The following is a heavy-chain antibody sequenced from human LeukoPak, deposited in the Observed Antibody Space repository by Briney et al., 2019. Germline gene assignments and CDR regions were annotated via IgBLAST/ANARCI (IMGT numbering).Heavy chain of an antibody. CDR1: GYTFSSYG. CDR2: VSAYNGDT. Sequence: ASVKVSCKPSGYTFSSYGITWVRQAPGQGLEWMGWVSAYNGDTKYAQKLQDRVTMTKDTSTTTAYMELRNLRSDDTAVYYCARGILADDIMTGPWGQGTRVTVSS. CDR3: ARGILADDIMTGP. J-gene: IGHJ5*02. D-gene: IGHD3-9*01. V-gene: IGHV1-18*01.